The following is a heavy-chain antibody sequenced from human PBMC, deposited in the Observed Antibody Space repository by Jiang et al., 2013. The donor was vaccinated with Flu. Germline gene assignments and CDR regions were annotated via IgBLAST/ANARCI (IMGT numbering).Heavy chain of an antibody. CDR2: INPNSGGT. D-gene: IGHD1-26*01. CDR1: GYTFTGYY. V-gene: IGHV1-2*02. Sequence: SGAEVKKPGASVKVSCKASGYTFTGYYMHWVRQAPGQGLEWMGWINPNSGGTNYAQKFQGRVTMTRDTSISTAYMELSRLRSDDTAVYYCARDSGLGGSYYYFDYWGQGTLVTVSS. CDR3: ARDSGLGGSYYYFDY. J-gene: IGHJ4*02.